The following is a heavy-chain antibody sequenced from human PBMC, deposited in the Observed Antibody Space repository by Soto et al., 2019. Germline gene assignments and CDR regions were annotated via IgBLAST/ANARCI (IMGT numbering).Heavy chain of an antibody. V-gene: IGHV3-11*01. J-gene: IGHJ5*02. CDR3: ARDPRGYYGSGRDNWFDP. CDR2: ISSSGSTI. Sequence: PGVSLRLSCAASGFTFSDYYMSWIRQAPGKWLEWVSYISSSGSTIYYADSVKGRFTISRDNAKNSLYLQMNSLRAEDTAVYYCARDPRGYYGSGRDNWFDPWGQGTLVTVSS. D-gene: IGHD3-10*01. CDR1: GFTFSDYY.